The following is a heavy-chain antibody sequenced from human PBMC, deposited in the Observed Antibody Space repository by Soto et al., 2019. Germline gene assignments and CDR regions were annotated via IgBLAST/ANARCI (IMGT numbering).Heavy chain of an antibody. J-gene: IGHJ6*02. CDR1: GGSISSYY. D-gene: IGHD3-3*01. V-gene: IGHV4-59*01. CDR2: IYYSGST. Sequence: PSETLSLTCTVSGGSISSYYWSWIRQPTGKGLEWIGYIYYSGSTNYNPSLKSRVTISVDTSKNQFSLKLSSVTAADTAVYYCARVDHDFMEGGDGMDVWGQGTTVTVSS. CDR3: ARVDHDFMEGGDGMDV.